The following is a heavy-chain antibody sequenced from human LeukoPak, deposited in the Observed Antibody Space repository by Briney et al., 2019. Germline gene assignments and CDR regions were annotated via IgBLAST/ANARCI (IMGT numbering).Heavy chain of an antibody. D-gene: IGHD2-2*01. CDR3: AKDLVVPAAARQMNWFDP. CDR2: ISGSGGST. Sequence: GGSLRLSCAASGFTFSSYAMSWVRQAPGKGLEWVSAISGSGGSTYYADSVKGRFTISRDNSKNTLYLQMNSLRAEDTAVYYCAKDLVVPAAARQMNWFDPWGQGTLVTVSS. CDR1: GFTFSSYA. J-gene: IGHJ5*02. V-gene: IGHV3-23*01.